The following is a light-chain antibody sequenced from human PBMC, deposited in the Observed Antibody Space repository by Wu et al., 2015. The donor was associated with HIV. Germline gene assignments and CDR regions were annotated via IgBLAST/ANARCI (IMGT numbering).Light chain of an antibody. V-gene: IGKV3-15*01. Sequence: EILMTQSPATLSVSPGERATLSCRASQNVFTNLAWYQQKPGQAPRLLIFGASTRATAIPPRFSGSGSGTESALTISAMQSEDFAIYYCQQYNNRPLTFGGGTTVEIK. J-gene: IGKJ4*01. CDR3: QQYNNRPLT. CDR2: GAS. CDR1: QNVFTN.